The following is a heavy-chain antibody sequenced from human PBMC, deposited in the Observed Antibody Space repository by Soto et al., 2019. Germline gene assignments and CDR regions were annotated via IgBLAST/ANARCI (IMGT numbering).Heavy chain of an antibody. V-gene: IGHV3-66*01. J-gene: IGHJ4*02. D-gene: IGHD3-3*01. CDR2: ISSAGGT. CDR1: GITVTNCF. Sequence: EVQLVESGGGLVQPGGSLRLSCAASGITVTNCFMTWVRQAPGKGLEWVSGISSAGGTYYDDSVRGSFTISRDNYRNTLYLQMNTLRAEDTAVYYCARAELGGSYDFWHGGQGTLVTVSS. CDR3: ARAELGGSYDFWH.